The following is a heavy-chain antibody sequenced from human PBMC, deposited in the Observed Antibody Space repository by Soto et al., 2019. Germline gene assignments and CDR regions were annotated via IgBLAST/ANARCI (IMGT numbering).Heavy chain of an antibody. D-gene: IGHD5-12*01. Sequence: ESGGGVVQPGRSLRLSCAAAGFTFSSYGMHWVRQAPGKGLEWVAVMSHDGSNKNYADSVKGRFTISRDNSKNTLDLQMNSLRAEHTAVYYCAKDLRIYGDPDTCGIDVWGQGTTVTVS. CDR1: GFTFSSYG. J-gene: IGHJ6*02. V-gene: IGHV3-30*18. CDR3: AKDLRIYGDPDTCGIDV. CDR2: MSHDGSNK.